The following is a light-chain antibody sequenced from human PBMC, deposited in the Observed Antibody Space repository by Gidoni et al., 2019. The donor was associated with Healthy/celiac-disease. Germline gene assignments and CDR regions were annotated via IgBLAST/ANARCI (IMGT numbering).Light chain of an antibody. J-gene: IGKJ1*01. V-gene: IGKV4-1*01. CDR1: QIVLYSSNNKNY. CDR3: QQYYSTPWT. CDR2: WAP. Sequence: IVMTQSPHSLAVSLFERATINCKSSQIVLYSSNNKNYLAWYHQKPGQPPKLLIYWAPTRESGVLDRFSGSGSGTDFTITIISLQAEDVSVYYCQQYYSTPWTFXQXTKVEIK.